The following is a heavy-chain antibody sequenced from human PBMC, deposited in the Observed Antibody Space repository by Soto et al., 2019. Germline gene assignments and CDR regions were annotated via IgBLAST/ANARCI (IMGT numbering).Heavy chain of an antibody. CDR2: INPSIGTT. CDR3: AREGGGMAVRRGGLAV. D-gene: IGHD6-6*01. Sequence: QVQLVQSGAEVKNPGASVKVSCKASGYTFTNYFMHWVRQAPGPGLGWMGIINPSIGTTTYAQKFKGRVTMTRETSASTVYMEVGSLTSEDTAIYSFAREGGGMAVRRGGLAVWGQGTAVTGSS. J-gene: IGHJ6*02. V-gene: IGHV1-46*01. CDR1: GYTFTNYF.